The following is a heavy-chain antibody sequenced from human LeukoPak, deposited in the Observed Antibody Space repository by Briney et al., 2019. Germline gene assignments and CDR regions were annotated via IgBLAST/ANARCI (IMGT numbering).Heavy chain of an antibody. CDR3: TRGLYSAFHY. J-gene: IGHJ4*02. D-gene: IGHD1-26*01. CDR2: INGDGTEK. CDR1: GFTFSDSW. Sequence: PGGSLRLSCAGSGFTFSDSWMNWVRQTPGEGLEWVANINGDGTEKYYMDSVKGRFTISRDNGKKSMYLQMNNLRAEDTAVYFCTRGLYSAFHYWGLGTLVTVSS. V-gene: IGHV3-7*01.